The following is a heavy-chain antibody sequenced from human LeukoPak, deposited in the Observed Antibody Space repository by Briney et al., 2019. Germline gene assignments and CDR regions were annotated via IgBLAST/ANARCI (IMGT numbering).Heavy chain of an antibody. Sequence: SVTLSYKASEGTFSSYAISWVRQAPGQGLEWMGRIIPILGIANYAQKLQGRVTITADKSTSTAYMELSSLRSEDTAVYYCARGLYYYDSSGYYYVGAFDIWGQGTMVTVSS. D-gene: IGHD3-22*01. CDR1: EGTFSSYA. CDR2: IIPILGIA. J-gene: IGHJ3*02. CDR3: ARGLYYYDSSGYYYVGAFDI. V-gene: IGHV1-69*04.